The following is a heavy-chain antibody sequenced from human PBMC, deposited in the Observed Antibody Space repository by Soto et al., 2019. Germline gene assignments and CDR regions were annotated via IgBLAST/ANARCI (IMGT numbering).Heavy chain of an antibody. Sequence: GGSLRLSCAASGFTFSDYYMSWIRQAPGKGLEWVSYISSSGSTIYYADSVKGRFTISRDNAKNSLYLQMNSLRAEDTAVYYCARANSPLRFPLNYYYYYYMDVWGKGTTVTVSS. CDR2: ISSSGSTI. D-gene: IGHD4-17*01. CDR1: GFTFSDYY. V-gene: IGHV3-11*01. CDR3: ARANSPLRFPLNYYYYYYMDV. J-gene: IGHJ6*03.